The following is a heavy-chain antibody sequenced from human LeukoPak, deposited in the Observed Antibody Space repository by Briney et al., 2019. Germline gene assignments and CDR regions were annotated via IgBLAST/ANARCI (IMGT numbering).Heavy chain of an antibody. D-gene: IGHD3-3*01. CDR1: GYSFTSYW. J-gene: IGHJ4*02. CDR2: IYPVDSDT. CDR3: ARHGPGRITIFGVDY. Sequence: GESLKISCKGSGYSFTSYWIGWVRQMPGKGLEWMGIIYPVDSDTRYSPSFQGQVTISADRSIPTAYLQWSSLKASDTAMYYCARHGPGRITIFGVDYWGQGTLVTVSS. V-gene: IGHV5-51*01.